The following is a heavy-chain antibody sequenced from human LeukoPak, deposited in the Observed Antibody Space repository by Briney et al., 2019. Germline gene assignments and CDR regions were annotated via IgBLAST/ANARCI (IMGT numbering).Heavy chain of an antibody. J-gene: IGHJ4*02. CDR2: ISYDGGNK. Sequence: GGSLRLSCAASGFTFSSYGMHWVRQAPGKGLEWVAVISYDGGNKYYADSVKGRFTISRDNSKNTLYLQMNSLRAEDTAVYYCAKVGVKVDIVATITCTIDYWGQGTLVTVSS. D-gene: IGHD5-12*01. V-gene: IGHV3-30*18. CDR3: AKVGVKVDIVATITCTIDY. CDR1: GFTFSSYG.